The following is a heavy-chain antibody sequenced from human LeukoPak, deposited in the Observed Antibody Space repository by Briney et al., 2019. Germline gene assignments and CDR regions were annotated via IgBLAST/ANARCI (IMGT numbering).Heavy chain of an antibody. CDR1: GGSISSSSYY. CDR3: ARTLSEWRDFDY. D-gene: IGHD3-3*01. J-gene: IGHJ4*02. CDR2: IYYSGST. Sequence: SETLSLTCTVSGGSISSSSYYWGWLRQPPGKGLEWIGGIYYSGSTYYNPSLKSRVTISVDTSKNQFSLKLSSVTAADTAVYYCARTLSEWRDFDYWGQGTLVTVSS. V-gene: IGHV4-39*01.